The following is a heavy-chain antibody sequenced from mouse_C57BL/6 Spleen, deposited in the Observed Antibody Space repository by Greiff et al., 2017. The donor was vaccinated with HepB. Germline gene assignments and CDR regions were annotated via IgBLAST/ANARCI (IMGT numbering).Heavy chain of an antibody. D-gene: IGHD1-1*01. CDR2: IYPGDGDT. CDR1: GYAFSSPW. Sequence: QVQLQQSGPELVKPGASVKISCKASGYAFSSPWMNWVKQRPGKGLEWIGRIYPGDGDTNYNGKFKGKATLTADKSSSTAYMQLSSLTSEDSAVYCCARAGVTTTVHWYFDVWGTGTTVTVSS. J-gene: IGHJ1*03. CDR3: ARAGVTTTVHWYFDV. V-gene: IGHV1-82*01.